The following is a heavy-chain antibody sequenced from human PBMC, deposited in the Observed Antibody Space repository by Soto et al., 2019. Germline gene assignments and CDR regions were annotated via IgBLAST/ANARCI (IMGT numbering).Heavy chain of an antibody. CDR2: FSAGGRT. CDR1: GFSFSNYA. Sequence: AGPLRLSCAAPGFSFSNYALSWVRPAPGKGLEWVSTFSAGGRTYYADSVKGRFTIARDSSQNTVHLQISDLRPEDTAVYYCAKESLPEHYGDTLFDYWGQGTRVTVSS. D-gene: IGHD4-17*01. J-gene: IGHJ4*02. CDR3: AKESLPEHYGDTLFDY. V-gene: IGHV3-23*01.